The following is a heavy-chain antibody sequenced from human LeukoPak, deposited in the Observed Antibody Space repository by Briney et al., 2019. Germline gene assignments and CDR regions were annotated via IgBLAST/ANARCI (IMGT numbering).Heavy chain of an antibody. CDR2: ISSSSSYI. J-gene: IGHJ6*02. CDR1: GFTFSAYT. CDR3: ATGPMRRMDV. Sequence: GGSLRLSCAASGFTFSAYTMNWVRQAPGKGLEWVSSISSSSSYIYYADSVKGRFTISRDNAKNSLYLQMNSLRAEDTAVYYCATGPMRRMDVWGQGTTVTVSS. V-gene: IGHV3-21*01.